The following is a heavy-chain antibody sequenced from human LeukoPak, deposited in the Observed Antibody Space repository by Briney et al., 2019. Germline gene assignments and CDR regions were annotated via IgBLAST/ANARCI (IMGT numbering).Heavy chain of an antibody. CDR3: AKEMAAGTTDALHV. D-gene: IGHD1-1*01. CDR1: GFTFSSYS. CDR2: ISSSSSYI. Sequence: GGSLRLSCAASGFTFSSYSMNWVRQAPGKGLEWVSSISSSSSYIYYADSVKGRFTISRDNAKNSLYLQMNSLRAEDTAVYYCAKEMAAGTTDALHVWGQGTMVTVSS. V-gene: IGHV3-21*01. J-gene: IGHJ3*01.